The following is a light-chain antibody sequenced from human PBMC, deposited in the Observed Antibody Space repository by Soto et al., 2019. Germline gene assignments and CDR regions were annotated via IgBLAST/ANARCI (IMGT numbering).Light chain of an antibody. J-gene: IGKJ1*01. CDR3: QQYNNWPPWT. CDR2: GAS. CDR1: QSVSSN. V-gene: IGKV3-15*01. Sequence: EIVMTQSPATLSVSPGERATLSCRASQSVSSNLAWYQQKPGQPPRLLISGASTRATGIPARFSGSGSGTEFTLTISSLQSEDFAVYYCQQYNNWPPWTFGQGTKVEI.